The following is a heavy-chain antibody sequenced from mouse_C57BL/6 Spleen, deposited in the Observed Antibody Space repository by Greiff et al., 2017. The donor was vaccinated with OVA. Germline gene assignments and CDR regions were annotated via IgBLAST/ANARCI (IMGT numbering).Heavy chain of an antibody. Sequence: QVQLQQSGAELVMPGASVKLSCKASGYTFTSYWMHWVKQRPGQGLEWIGEIDPSDSYTNYNQKFKGKSTLTVDKSSSTAYMQLSSLTSEDSAVYYCARWGYFDYWGQGTTLTVSS. V-gene: IGHV1-69*01. CDR3: ARWGYFDY. CDR2: IDPSDSYT. J-gene: IGHJ2*01. CDR1: GYTFTSYW.